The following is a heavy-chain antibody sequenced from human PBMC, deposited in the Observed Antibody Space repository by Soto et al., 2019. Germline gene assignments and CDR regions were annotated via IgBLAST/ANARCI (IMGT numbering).Heavy chain of an antibody. V-gene: IGHV1-69*02. J-gene: IGHJ4*02. CDR3: ARWRTSRITIFGVVSLGGDY. D-gene: IGHD3-3*01. CDR2: IIPNRGIA. Sequence: SVKVSCKASGGTFSSYTISWMRQAPGQGLEWMGRIIPNRGIANYAQKFQGRVTMTRNNSTSTAYMELSSLRSEDTAVYYCARWRTSRITIFGVVSLGGDYWGQGTLVTVSS. CDR1: GGTFSSYT.